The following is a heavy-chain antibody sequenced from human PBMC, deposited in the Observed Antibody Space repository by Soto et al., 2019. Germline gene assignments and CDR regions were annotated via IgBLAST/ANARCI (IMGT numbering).Heavy chain of an antibody. CDR2: ISGSGGSA. J-gene: IGHJ3*01. CDR1: VFTFSSYA. D-gene: IGHD6-19*01. Sequence: GGSLRLSCAASVFTFSSYAMSWVRQGPGKGLEWVSAISGSGGSAYYEDSVKGRFTISRENAKNTLYMQMNSLRAEDTAVYYCANASSGSSRWYSGAFDVWGQGTMVTFSS. CDR3: ANASSGSSRWYSGAFDV. V-gene: IGHV3-23*01.